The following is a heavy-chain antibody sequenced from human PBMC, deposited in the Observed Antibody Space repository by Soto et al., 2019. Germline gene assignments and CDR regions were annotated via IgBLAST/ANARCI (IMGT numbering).Heavy chain of an antibody. V-gene: IGHV3-49*03. CDR3: ARAPTYRASFLRIEFDS. J-gene: IGHJ4*02. Sequence: GGSLRLSCSASGFSFGDYAMGWFRQAPGEGLEWVGFIRSKAYGGTTEYAASVEGRFTISRDDSSRFAYLQMNTLESEDTAVYFCARAPTYRASFLRIEFDSWGQGAMVTVYS. CDR1: GFSFGDYA. CDR2: IRSKAYGGTT. D-gene: IGHD1-26*01.